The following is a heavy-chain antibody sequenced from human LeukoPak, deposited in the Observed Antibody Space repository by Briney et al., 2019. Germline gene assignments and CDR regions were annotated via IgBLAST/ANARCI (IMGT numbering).Heavy chain of an antibody. CDR1: GFMFSSYR. CDR2: IKDDGNMK. V-gene: IGHV3-7*01. D-gene: IGHD3-22*01. CDR3: ARDERGGYYVD. J-gene: IGHJ4*02. Sequence: GGSLRLSCAASGFMFSSYRMSWVRQAPGRGLEWVANIKDDGNMKQYADSVRGRFTISRDNTKSSLYLPMSSLRAEDSAVYYCARDERGGYYVDWGQGTLVTVSS.